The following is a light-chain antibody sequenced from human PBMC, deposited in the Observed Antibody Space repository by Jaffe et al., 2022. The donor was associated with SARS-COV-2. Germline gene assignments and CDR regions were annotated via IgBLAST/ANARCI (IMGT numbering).Light chain of an antibody. CDR3: AVWDDSLNGPV. J-gene: IGLJ3*02. CDR2: NNN. CDR1: SSNIGGNT. Sequence: QSVLTQPPSASGTPGQRVTISCSGSSSNIGGNTVNWYQQLPGTAPKLLIYNNNQRPSGVPDRFSGSKSGTSASLAITGLQSEDEADYYCAVWDDSLNGPVFGGGTKLTVL. V-gene: IGLV1-44*01.